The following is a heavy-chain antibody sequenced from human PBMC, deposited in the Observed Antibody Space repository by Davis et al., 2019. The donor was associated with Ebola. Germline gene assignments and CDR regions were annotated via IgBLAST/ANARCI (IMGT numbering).Heavy chain of an antibody. D-gene: IGHD7-27*01. J-gene: IGHJ4*02. Sequence: PGGSLRLSCTVSGYSISSGYYWGWIRQPPGKGLEWIGSIYNSGTTSYNPSLKSRLTISVDTSKNQFSLRLTSVTAADTAVYYCARRWGTGRPYFDFWGQGTLVTVSS. CDR1: GYSISSGYY. V-gene: IGHV4-38-2*02. CDR2: IYNSGTT. CDR3: ARRWGTGRPYFDF.